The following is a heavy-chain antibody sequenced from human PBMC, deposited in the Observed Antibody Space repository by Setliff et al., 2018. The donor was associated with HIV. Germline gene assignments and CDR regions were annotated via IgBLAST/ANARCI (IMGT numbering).Heavy chain of an antibody. J-gene: IGHJ5*02. CDR2: IYPGDSDT. CDR1: GYTFTNHW. Sequence: PGESPKISCKASGYTFTNHWIGWVRQMPGKGLEWMGAIYPGDSDTRYSPSFQGQVIISVDKFIRTAYLQWASLQPSDTAIYYCARSGDSSVNWFDPWGQGTLVTVSS. D-gene: IGHD3-22*01. CDR3: ARSGDSSVNWFDP. V-gene: IGHV5-51*01.